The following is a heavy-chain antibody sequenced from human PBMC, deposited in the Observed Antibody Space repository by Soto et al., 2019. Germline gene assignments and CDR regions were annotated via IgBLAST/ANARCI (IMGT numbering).Heavy chain of an antibody. CDR1: GYTFTSYY. CDR2: INPSGGST. CDR3: ANTGFGELFPYYFDY. V-gene: IGHV1-46*01. J-gene: IGHJ4*02. Sequence: ASVKVSCKASGYTFTSYYMHWVRQAPGQGLEWMGIINPSGGSTSYAQKFQGRVTMTRDTSTSTVYMELSSLRSEDTAVYYCANTGFGELFPYYFDYWGQGTLVTVSS. D-gene: IGHD3-10*01.